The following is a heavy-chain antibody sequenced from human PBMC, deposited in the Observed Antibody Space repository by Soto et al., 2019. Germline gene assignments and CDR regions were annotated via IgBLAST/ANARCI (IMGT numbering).Heavy chain of an antibody. Sequence: GGSLRLSCAASRFTFTTYWMSWVRQAPGKGLEWVATIRQDETEKYYVDSVKGRFTISRDNAKNSLYLQMNSLRADDTAIYYCARLRGCSTTSCFGYYGMDVWGQGTTVTVS. V-gene: IGHV3-7*03. D-gene: IGHD2-2*01. CDR3: ARLRGCSTTSCFGYYGMDV. CDR2: IRQDETEK. CDR1: RFTFTTYW. J-gene: IGHJ6*02.